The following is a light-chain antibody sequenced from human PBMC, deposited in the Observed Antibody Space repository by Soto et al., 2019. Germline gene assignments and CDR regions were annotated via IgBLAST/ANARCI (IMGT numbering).Light chain of an antibody. J-gene: IGLJ2*01. CDR3: GSCAGRSTFVV. V-gene: IGLV2-23*02. CDR1: SSDVGSYNL. Sequence: QSVLTQPASVSGSPGQSITISCTGTSSDVGSYNLVSWYQQHPGEAPRLMIYEVSKRPSGVSNRFSGSKSGNTASLTISGLQAEDEADYYCGSCAGRSTFVVFGGGTQLAVL. CDR2: EVS.